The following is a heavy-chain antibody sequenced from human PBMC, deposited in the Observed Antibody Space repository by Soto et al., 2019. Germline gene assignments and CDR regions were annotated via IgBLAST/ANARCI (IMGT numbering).Heavy chain of an antibody. CDR3: ARDLARSCSGGSCWLDP. D-gene: IGHD2-15*01. CDR1: GGSINSGVYY. J-gene: IGHJ5*02. V-gene: IGHV4-31*03. CDR2: IYDSGAT. Sequence: ASETMSLTCTVSGGSINSGVYYWSWIRQHPGKGLEYIGYIYDSGATYYNPSLKSRVTILIDTSKNQFSLQLSSVTAADTAVYFCARDLARSCSGGSCWLDPWGPGTLVTVSS.